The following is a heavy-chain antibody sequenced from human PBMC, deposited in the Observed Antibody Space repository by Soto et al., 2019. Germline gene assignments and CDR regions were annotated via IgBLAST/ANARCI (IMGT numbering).Heavy chain of an antibody. V-gene: IGHV1-18*01. Sequence: ASVKVSCKASGYTFTSYGISWVRQAPGQGLEWMGWISAYNGNTNYAQKLQGRVTMTTDTSTSTAYMELRSLRSDDTAVYYCARSWELLRDYDYGMDVWGQGTRVTVSS. CDR1: GYTFTSYG. CDR2: ISAYNGNT. D-gene: IGHD1-26*01. CDR3: ARSWELLRDYDYGMDV. J-gene: IGHJ6*02.